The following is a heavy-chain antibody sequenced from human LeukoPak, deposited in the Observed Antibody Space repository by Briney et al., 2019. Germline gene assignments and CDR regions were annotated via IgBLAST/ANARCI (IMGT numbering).Heavy chain of an antibody. V-gene: IGHV3-21*01. CDR1: GFTFSSYS. CDR3: ARLTESGYSYYYYYYMDV. J-gene: IGHJ6*03. CDR2: ISSSSSYI. D-gene: IGHD5-18*01. Sequence: PGGSLRLTCAASGFTFSSYSMNWVRQASGKGLEWVSSISSSSSYIYYADSVKGRFTISRDNAKNSLYLQMNSLRAEDTAVYYCARLTESGYSYYYYYYMDVWGKGTTVTVSS.